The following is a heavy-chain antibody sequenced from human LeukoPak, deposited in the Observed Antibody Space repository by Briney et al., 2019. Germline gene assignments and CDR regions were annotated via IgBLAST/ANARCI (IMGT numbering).Heavy chain of an antibody. CDR2: ISYDGSNK. CDR1: GFTFNNYG. V-gene: IGHV3-30*03. D-gene: IGHD3-3*01. J-gene: IGHJ4*02. Sequence: PGGSLRLSCAASGFTFNNYGMHWVRQAPGKGLEWVAVISYDGSNKYYADSVKGRFTISRDNSKNTLYLQMNSLRAEDTAVYYCARVHYDFWGGYLDYWGQGTLVTVSS. CDR3: ARVHYDFWGGYLDY.